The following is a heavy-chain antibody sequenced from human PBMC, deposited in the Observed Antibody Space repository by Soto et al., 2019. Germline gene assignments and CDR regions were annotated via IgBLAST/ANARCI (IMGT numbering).Heavy chain of an antibody. Sequence: GGSLRLSCAASGFVFNMYWMHWVRQVPGEGPEWVTRINDDGTRTDYAASAKGRFTISRDNAKDILYLQMNALRVDDTAVYYCIRGPRPSSVGTGAFWGQGTLVTVSS. CDR2: INDDGTRT. D-gene: IGHD3-10*01. J-gene: IGHJ4*02. V-gene: IGHV3-74*01. CDR1: GFVFNMYW. CDR3: IRGPRPSSVGTGAF.